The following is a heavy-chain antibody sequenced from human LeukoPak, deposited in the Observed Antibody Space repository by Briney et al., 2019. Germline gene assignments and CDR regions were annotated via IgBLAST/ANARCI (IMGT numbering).Heavy chain of an antibody. CDR3: ARKKGYSSGQPFDY. V-gene: IGHV3-30-3*01. CDR1: GGSISSSN. Sequence: LSLTCAVSGGSISSSNWWSWVRQAPGKGLEWVAVISYDGSNKYYADSVKGRFTISRDNSKNTLYLQMNSLRAEDTAGYYCARKKGYSSGQPFDYRGQGTLVTVSS. CDR2: ISYDGSNK. J-gene: IGHJ4*02. D-gene: IGHD6-19*01.